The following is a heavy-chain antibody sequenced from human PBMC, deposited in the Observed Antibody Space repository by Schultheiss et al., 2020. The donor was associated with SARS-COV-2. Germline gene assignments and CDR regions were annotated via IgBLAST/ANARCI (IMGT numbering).Heavy chain of an antibody. V-gene: IGHV2-26*01. J-gene: IGHJ5*02. Sequence: SGPTLVKPTETLTLTCTVSGFSLSNGRMGVSWIRQTPGKALEWLAHIFSNDEKSYSTSLKSRLTISKDTSKSQLVLTMTNMDPVDTATYYCALQSVVVPAAAVYNWFYPLGQGALVTVAS. D-gene: IGHD2-2*01. CDR2: IFSNDEK. CDR3: ALQSVVVPAAAVYNWFYP. CDR1: GFSLSNGRMG.